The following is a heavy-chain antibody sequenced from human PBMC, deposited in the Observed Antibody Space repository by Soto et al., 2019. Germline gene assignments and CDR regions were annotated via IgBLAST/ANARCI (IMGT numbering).Heavy chain of an antibody. CDR2: IYYSGNT. D-gene: IGHD3-9*01. V-gene: IGHV4-59*01. CDR1: GGSISSYY. Sequence: QVQLQESGPGLVKPSETLSLTCTVSGGSISSYYWNWIRQPPGKGLEWIGYIYYSGNTNYNPSLKNRLSISVDPSKKQFTLKLSSVTAADTAVYYCARGRYDILTGYWLDYWGQGTLVTVSS. J-gene: IGHJ4*02. CDR3: ARGRYDILTGYWLDY.